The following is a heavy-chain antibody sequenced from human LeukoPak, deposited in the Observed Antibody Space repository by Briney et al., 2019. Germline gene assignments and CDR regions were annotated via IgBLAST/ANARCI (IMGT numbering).Heavy chain of an antibody. CDR1: GFTFSTYW. Sequence: PGGSLRLSCAASGFTFSTYWMTWVRQAPGKGLEWVANINQAGSEKYYVDSVKGRFTISRDNAKNSLYLQINSLRAEDTAVYYCARSDYGGNFDHWGQGTLVTVSS. CDR3: ARSDYGGNFDH. J-gene: IGHJ4*02. V-gene: IGHV3-7*01. CDR2: INQAGSEK. D-gene: IGHD4-23*01.